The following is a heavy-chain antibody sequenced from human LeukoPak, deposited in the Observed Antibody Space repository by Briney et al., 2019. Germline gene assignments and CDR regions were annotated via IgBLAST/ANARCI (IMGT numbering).Heavy chain of an antibody. D-gene: IGHD2-2*01. V-gene: IGHV4-39*01. CDR2: IYYSGGT. J-gene: IGHJ3*02. CDR1: GGSISSSSYY. CDR3: ARDSSSSDAFDI. Sequence: PSETLSLTCTVSGGSISSSSYYWGWIRQPPGKGLEWIGSIYYSGGTYYNPSPKSRVTISVDTSKNQFSLKLSSVTAADTAVYYCARDSSSSDAFDIWGQGTMVTVSS.